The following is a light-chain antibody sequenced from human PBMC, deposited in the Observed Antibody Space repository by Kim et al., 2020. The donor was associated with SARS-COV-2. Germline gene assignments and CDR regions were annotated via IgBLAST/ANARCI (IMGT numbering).Light chain of an antibody. J-gene: IGLJ3*02. CDR3: QSYDSGLSASV. CDR2: GDN. V-gene: IGLV1-40*01. Sequence: QSLLTQPPSVSGAPGQRVTISCTGSTSNIGASYDVHWYQQLPGKAPKLLIYGDNSRPSGVPDRFSGSRSGGAASLAITGLQAEDEGDYYCQSYDSGLSASVFGGGTQLTVL. CDR1: TSNIGASYD.